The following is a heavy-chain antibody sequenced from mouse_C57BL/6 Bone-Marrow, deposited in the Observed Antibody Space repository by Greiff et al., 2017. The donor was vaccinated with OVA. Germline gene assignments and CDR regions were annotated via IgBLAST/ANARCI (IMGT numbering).Heavy chain of an antibody. CDR1: GYAFTNYL. Sequence: QVQLQQSGAELVRPGTSVKVSCKASGYAFTNYLIEWVKQRPGQGLEWIGVINPGSGGTNYHEKFKGKATLTADKSSSTAYLPLSSLTSEDSAVYFCYGNNEGFAYWGQGTLVTVSA. J-gene: IGHJ3*01. CDR2: INPGSGGT. V-gene: IGHV1-54*01. D-gene: IGHD2-1*01. CDR3: YGNNEGFAY.